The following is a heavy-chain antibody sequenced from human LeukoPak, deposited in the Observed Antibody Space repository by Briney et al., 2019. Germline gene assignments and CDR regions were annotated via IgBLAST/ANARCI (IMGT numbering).Heavy chain of an antibody. CDR3: ARGALYTPYYYGMDV. J-gene: IGHJ6*02. D-gene: IGHD2-2*02. CDR2: IIPIFGTA. V-gene: IGHV1-69*13. CDR1: GGTFSSYA. Sequence: ASVKVSCKASGGTFSSYAISWVRQAPGQGLEWMGGIIPIFGTANYAQKFQGRVTITADESTSTAYMELSSLRSEDTAVYYCARGALYTPYYYGMDVWGQGTTVTVSS.